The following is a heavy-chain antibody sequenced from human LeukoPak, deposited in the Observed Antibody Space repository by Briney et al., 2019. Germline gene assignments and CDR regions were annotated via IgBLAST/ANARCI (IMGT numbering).Heavy chain of an antibody. V-gene: IGHV3-49*03. CDR3: TRAQYYDFWSGYYMDV. Sequence: TGGSLRLSCTASGFTFDDYAMSWFRQAPGKGLEWVGFIRSKAYSGATEYAASVKGRFTISRDDSKSIAYLQMNSLKTEDTAVYYCTRAQYYDFWSGYYMDVWGKGTTVTVSS. D-gene: IGHD3-3*01. J-gene: IGHJ6*03. CDR1: GFTFDDYA. CDR2: IRSKAYSGAT.